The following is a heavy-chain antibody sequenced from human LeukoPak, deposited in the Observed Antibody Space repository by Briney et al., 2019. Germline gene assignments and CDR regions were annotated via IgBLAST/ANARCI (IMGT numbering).Heavy chain of an antibody. V-gene: IGHV4-38-2*02. CDR3: ARQGYYDSQFDP. CDR2: IYRTGNT. CDR1: GGSISGGAY. J-gene: IGHJ5*02. Sequence: SETLSLTCTVSGGSISGGAYWGWVRQPPGKGLEWIATIYRTGNTYYNPSLESRVTISIDTSKNQFSLKLSSVTAADTAVYYCARQGYYDSQFDPWGQGTLVTVSS. D-gene: IGHD3-22*01.